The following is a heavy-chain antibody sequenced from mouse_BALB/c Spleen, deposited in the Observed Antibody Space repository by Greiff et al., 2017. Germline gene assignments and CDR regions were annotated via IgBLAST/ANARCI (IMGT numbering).Heavy chain of an antibody. CDR2: IYPGDGDT. Sequence: QVQLQQSGAELVRPGSSVKISCKASGYAFSSYWMNWVKQRPGQGLEWIGQIYPGDGDTNYNGKFKGKATLTADKSSSTAYMQLSSLTSEDSAVYFWARATTVVAGDWFLYWGQGALVTVS. CDR3: ARATTVVAGDWFLY. V-gene: IGHV1-80*01. J-gene: IGHJ3*01. D-gene: IGHD1-1*01. CDR1: GYAFSSYW.